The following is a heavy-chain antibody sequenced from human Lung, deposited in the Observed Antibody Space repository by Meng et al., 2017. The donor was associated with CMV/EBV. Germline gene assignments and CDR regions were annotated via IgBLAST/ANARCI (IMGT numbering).Heavy chain of an antibody. V-gene: IGHV3-33*06. Sequence: GGSLRLXCAASGFTFSSYGMHWVRQAPGKGLEWVAIIWYDGSNKYYADSVKGRFTISRDNPRNTLYLQMNSLRAEDTAVYYCAKGSNSVLGIAYWGQGTLV. CDR2: IWYDGSNK. D-gene: IGHD3-16*01. CDR1: GFTFSSYG. CDR3: AKGSNSVLGIAY. J-gene: IGHJ4*02.